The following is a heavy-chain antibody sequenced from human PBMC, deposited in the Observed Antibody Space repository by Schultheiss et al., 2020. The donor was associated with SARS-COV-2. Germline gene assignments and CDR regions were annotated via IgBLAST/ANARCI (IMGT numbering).Heavy chain of an antibody. CDR2: IYTSGST. Sequence: SQTLSLTCTVSGGSISSSSYYWGWIRQPPGKGLEWIGRIYTSGSTNYNPSLKSRVTISVDTSKNQFSLKLSSVTAADTAVYYCTTGWGYYDSSGYGDYWGQGTLVTVSS. J-gene: IGHJ4*02. CDR3: TTGWGYYDSSGYGDY. D-gene: IGHD3-22*01. V-gene: IGHV4-39*07. CDR1: GGSISSSSYY.